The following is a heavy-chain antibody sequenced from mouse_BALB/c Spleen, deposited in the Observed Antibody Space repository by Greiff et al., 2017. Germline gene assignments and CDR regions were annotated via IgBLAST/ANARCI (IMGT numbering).Heavy chain of an antibody. Sequence: VQLQQSGGGLVQPGGSLKLSCAASGFTFSSYGMSWVRQTPDKRLELVATINSNGGSTYYPDSVKGRFTISRDNAKNTLYLQMSSLKSEDTAMYYCATGIAYWGQGTLVTVSA. D-gene: IGHD4-1*01. CDR3: ATGIAY. CDR2: INSNGGST. V-gene: IGHV5-6-3*01. CDR1: GFTFSSYG. J-gene: IGHJ3*01.